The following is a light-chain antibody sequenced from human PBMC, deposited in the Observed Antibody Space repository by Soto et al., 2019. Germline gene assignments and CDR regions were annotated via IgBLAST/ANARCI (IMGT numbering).Light chain of an antibody. J-gene: IGKJ1*01. V-gene: IGKV1-8*01. Sequence: IRMTQSPSSLSASTGDRVTITCRASQGISSYLAWYQQKPGKAPKLLIYAASTLQSGVPSRFSGSGSGTDFTLTISCLQSEDFATYYCQQYYSYPGTFGQGTKVDIK. CDR1: QGISSY. CDR2: AAS. CDR3: QQYYSYPGT.